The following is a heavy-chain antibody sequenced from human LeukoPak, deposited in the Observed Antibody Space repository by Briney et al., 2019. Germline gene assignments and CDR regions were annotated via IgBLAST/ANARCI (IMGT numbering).Heavy chain of an antibody. Sequence: GGSLRLSCAASGFTFSSYAMGWVRQAPGKGLEWVSDVSGSGTSTNYADSVKGRLTISRDNSKNTLYLQMNNLRAEDTAVYYCARPSDTSGYYIAEYFQHWGQGALVTISS. D-gene: IGHD3-22*01. CDR3: ARPSDTSGYYIAEYFQH. CDR1: GFTFSSYA. J-gene: IGHJ1*01. CDR2: VSGSGTST. V-gene: IGHV3-23*01.